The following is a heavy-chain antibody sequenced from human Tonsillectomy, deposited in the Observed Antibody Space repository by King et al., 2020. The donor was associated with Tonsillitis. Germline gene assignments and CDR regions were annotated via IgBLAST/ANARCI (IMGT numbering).Heavy chain of an antibody. CDR1: GYSFTSYW. Sequence: VQLVESGAEVKKPGESLMISCKASGYSFTSYWIGWVRQMPGKGLEWMGSIYPDDSYTTYSPSFQGQVTFSADKSVSTAYLQWSSLKASDTAIYYCARPISSSWYFGRWGRGTPVTVSS. J-gene: IGHJ2*01. CDR3: ARPISSSWYFGR. V-gene: IGHV5-51*01. D-gene: IGHD6-13*01. CDR2: IYPDDSYT.